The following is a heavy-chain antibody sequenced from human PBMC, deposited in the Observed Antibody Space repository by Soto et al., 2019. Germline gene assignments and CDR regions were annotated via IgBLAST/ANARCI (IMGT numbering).Heavy chain of an antibody. CDR1: GGSMRNYF. D-gene: IGHD6-13*01. Sequence: SETLSLTCTVSGGSMRNYFWTWIRQPPGKGLEWIGYIHYSGTTSFFPSYNPSLRSRVTISEDTSENQFSLKLLSVTTADTAVYFCAAGEASSRNLAPYYLDFWGQGTLVTVSS. J-gene: IGHJ4*02. CDR2: IHYSGTT. V-gene: IGHV4-59*01. CDR3: AAGEASSRNLAPYYLDF.